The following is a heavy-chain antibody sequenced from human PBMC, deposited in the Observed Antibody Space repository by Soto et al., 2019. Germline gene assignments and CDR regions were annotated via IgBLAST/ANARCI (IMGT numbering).Heavy chain of an antibody. D-gene: IGHD2-2*01. J-gene: IGHJ3*02. V-gene: IGHV3-23*01. Sequence: GGSLRLSCAASGFTFSSYAMSWVRQAPGKGLEWVSAISGSGGSTYYADSVKGRFTISRDNSKNTLYLQMNSLRAEDTAVYYCAKGGYCSSTSCPEGIGAFDIWGQETMVTVSS. CDR1: GFTFSSYA. CDR3: AKGGYCSSTSCPEGIGAFDI. CDR2: ISGSGGST.